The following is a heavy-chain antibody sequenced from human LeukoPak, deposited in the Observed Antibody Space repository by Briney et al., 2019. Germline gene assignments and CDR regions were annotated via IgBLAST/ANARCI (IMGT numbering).Heavy chain of an antibody. V-gene: IGHV3-21*01. Sequence: GGSLRLSCAAPGFTFSSYSMNWVRQAPGKGLEWVSSISSSSSYIYYADSVKGRFTISRDNAKNSLYLQMNSLRAEDTAVYYCARAGIAAAGGFDYWGQGTLVTVSS. D-gene: IGHD6-13*01. CDR2: ISSSSSYI. CDR1: GFTFSSYS. CDR3: ARAGIAAAGGFDY. J-gene: IGHJ4*02.